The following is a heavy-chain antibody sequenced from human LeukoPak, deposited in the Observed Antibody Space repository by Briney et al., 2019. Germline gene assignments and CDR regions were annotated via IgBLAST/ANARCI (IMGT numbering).Heavy chain of an antibody. J-gene: IGHJ4*02. CDR2: IYHSGST. D-gene: IGHD4-17*01. CDR3: ARVMYGDYAFDY. V-gene: IGHV4-30-2*01. CDR1: GGSISSGGYY. Sequence: PSETLSLTCTVSGGSISSGGYYWRWIRQHPGKGLEWIRYIYHSGSTYYNPSLKSRVTISVDRSKNQFSLKLSSVTAADTAMYYCARVMYGDYAFDYWGQGTLVTVSS.